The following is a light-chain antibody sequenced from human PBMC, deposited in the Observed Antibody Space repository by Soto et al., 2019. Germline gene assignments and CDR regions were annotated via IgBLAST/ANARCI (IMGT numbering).Light chain of an antibody. CDR2: DVS. J-gene: IGLJ3*02. V-gene: IGLV2-14*01. CDR1: SSDVGSYNY. Sequence: QSALTQPASVSGSPGQSITISCTGTSSDVGSYNYVSWYQQYPGKAPKLMIYDVSNRPSGVSYRFSGSKSGNTASLTISGLQAEDEADDYCSSYTDSSTHVVFGGGTKLTVL. CDR3: SSYTDSSTHVV.